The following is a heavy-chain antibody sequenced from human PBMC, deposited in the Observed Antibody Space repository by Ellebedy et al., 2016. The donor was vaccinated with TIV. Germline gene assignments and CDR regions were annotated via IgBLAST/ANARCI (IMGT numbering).Heavy chain of an antibody. V-gene: IGHV1-46*01. CDR2: INPSGDST. J-gene: IGHJ3*02. CDR1: GYSFSSYY. Sequence: ASVKVSCKASGYSFSSYYMHWVRQAPGQGLEWMGIINPSGDSTNYAQKFQGRVTMTRDTSTSTVYMGLSGLRSEDTAIYYCASLDYGGNPQDAFDIWGQGTMVTVSS. D-gene: IGHD4-23*01. CDR3: ASLDYGGNPQDAFDI.